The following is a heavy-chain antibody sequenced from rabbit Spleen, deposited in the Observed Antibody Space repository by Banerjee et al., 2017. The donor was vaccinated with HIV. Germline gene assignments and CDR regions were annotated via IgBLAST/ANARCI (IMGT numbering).Heavy chain of an antibody. D-gene: IGHD1-1*01. V-gene: IGHV1S7*01. CDR2: IDLVFGST. CDR1: GFDFSSYG. Sequence: QSLEESGGDLVKPGASLKLSCKASGFDFSSYGVSWVRQAPGKGLEWIGYIDLVFGSTYYASWVNGRFTISSHNAQNTLYLQLNSLTVADTATYFCVRGASSSGYYNLWGQGTLVTVS. J-gene: IGHJ4*01. CDR3: VRGASSSGYYNL.